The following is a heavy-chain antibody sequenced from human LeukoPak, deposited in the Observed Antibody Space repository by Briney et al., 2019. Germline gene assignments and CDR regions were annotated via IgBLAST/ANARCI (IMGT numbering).Heavy chain of an antibody. J-gene: IGHJ4*02. D-gene: IGHD5-18*01. V-gene: IGHV1-2*02. CDR2: INPNSGGT. Sequence: ASVKVSCKASGFTLSYFGLTWVRQAPGQGLEWMGWINPNSGGTNYAQKFQGRVTMTRDTSISTAYMELSRLRSDDTAVYYCASEVLQLWSWGQGTLVTVSS. CDR3: ASEVLQLWS. CDR1: GFTLSYFG.